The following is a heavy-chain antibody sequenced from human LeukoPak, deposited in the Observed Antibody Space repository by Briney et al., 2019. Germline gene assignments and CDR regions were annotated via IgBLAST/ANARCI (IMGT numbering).Heavy chain of an antibody. D-gene: IGHD6-19*01. V-gene: IGHV3-7*01. CDR2: IKQEGSEK. Sequence: GGSLRLSCAASGFTFSSYWMSWVRQAPGKGLEWVANIKQEGSEKYYVDSVKGRFTISRDNAKNSLYLQMNSLRAEDTAVYYCARARTGIAVAAIGALDFDYWGQGTLVTVSS. CDR3: ARARTGIAVAAIGALDFDY. CDR1: GFTFSSYW. J-gene: IGHJ4*02.